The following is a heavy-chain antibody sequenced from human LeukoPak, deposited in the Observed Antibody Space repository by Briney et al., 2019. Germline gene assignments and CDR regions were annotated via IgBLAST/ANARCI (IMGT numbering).Heavy chain of an antibody. V-gene: IGHV4-59*12. D-gene: IGHD6-13*01. Sequence: SETLSLICTVSGVSISSYYWSWIRQPPGKGLEWIGYIYYSGSTNYNPSLKSRVTTSLDTSKNQVSLKLSSVTAADTAVYYCARTKRFIAATTYYYYYMDVWGKGTTVTISS. CDR3: ARTKRFIAATTYYYYYMDV. CDR2: IYYSGST. CDR1: GVSISSYY. J-gene: IGHJ6*03.